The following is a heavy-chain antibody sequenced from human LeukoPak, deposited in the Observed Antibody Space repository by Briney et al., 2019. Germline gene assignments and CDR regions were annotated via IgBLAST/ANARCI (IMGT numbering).Heavy chain of an antibody. D-gene: IGHD2-2*01. CDR2: IYYSGST. Sequence: SETLSLTCTVSGGSISSSSYYWGWIRQPPGKGLEWIVSIYYSGSTYYNPSLKSRFTISVDTSKNQFSLKLSSVTAADTAVYYCARQRGTLGYCSSNSCYFDYWGQGTLVTVSS. CDR1: GGSISSSSYY. V-gene: IGHV4-39*01. CDR3: ARQRGTLGYCSSNSCYFDY. J-gene: IGHJ4*02.